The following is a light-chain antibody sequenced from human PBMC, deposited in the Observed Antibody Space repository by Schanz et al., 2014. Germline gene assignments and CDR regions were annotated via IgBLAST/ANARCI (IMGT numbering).Light chain of an antibody. CDR2: WAS. V-gene: IGKV4-1*01. Sequence: DIVMTQSPDSLAVSLGERATINCKSSQSVLYSSNNKNYLAWYQQKARQPPKLLIYWASTRDSGVPDRFSGSGSGTDFPLTISSLQTEDVAVYYCQQYYTTPRTFGQGTKVEIK. CDR1: QSVLYSSNNKNY. J-gene: IGKJ1*01. CDR3: QQYYTTPRT.